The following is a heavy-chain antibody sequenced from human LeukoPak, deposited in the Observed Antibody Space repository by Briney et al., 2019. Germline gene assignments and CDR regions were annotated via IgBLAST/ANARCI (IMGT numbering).Heavy chain of an antibody. Sequence: GRSLRLSCAASGFTFSSYGMHWVRQAPGKGLEWVAVIWYDGSNKYYADSVKGRFTISRDNSKNTVFLQMNSLRAEDTAVYYCARLGSGWSFDYWGQGTLVTVSS. CDR2: IWYDGSNK. V-gene: IGHV3-33*01. CDR1: GFTFSSYG. CDR3: ARLGSGWSFDY. D-gene: IGHD6-19*01. J-gene: IGHJ4*02.